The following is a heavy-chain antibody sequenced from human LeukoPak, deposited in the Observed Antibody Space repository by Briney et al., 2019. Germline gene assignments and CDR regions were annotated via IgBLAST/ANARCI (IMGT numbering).Heavy chain of an antibody. CDR1: HGSISSYY. CDR3: ARGRGHSTSIRFDP. V-gene: IGHV4-59*01. D-gene: IGHD6-13*01. J-gene: IGHJ5*02. Sequence: SETLSLTCTVSHGSISSYYWSWIRQPPGKGLEWIGYIYYSGSTNYNPSLKSRVTISVDTSKNQFSLKLSSVTAADTAVYYCARGRGHSTSIRFDPWGQGTLVTVSS. CDR2: IYYSGST.